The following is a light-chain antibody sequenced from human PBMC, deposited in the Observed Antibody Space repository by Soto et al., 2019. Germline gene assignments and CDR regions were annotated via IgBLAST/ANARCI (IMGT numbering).Light chain of an antibody. J-gene: IGKJ1*01. CDR3: QQYNNWTPWT. V-gene: IGKV3-20*01. Sequence: ENLLTQSPCTLSLSPGEGATLSCGASRGVSANYLAWYQQKPGQAPTLRIYGASIRAAGIPDRFSGSGSGTDFTLTISSLQSEDFAVYYCQQYNNWTPWTFGQGTKVDI. CDR1: RGVSANY. CDR2: GAS.